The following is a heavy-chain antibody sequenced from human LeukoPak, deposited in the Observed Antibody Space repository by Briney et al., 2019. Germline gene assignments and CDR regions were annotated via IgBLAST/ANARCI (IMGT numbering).Heavy chain of an antibody. CDR2: VYSDGNT. V-gene: IGHV3-53*01. D-gene: IGHD3-16*02. J-gene: IGHJ4*02. CDR1: GFTVSSYY. Sequence: GGSLRLSCAASGFTVSSYYMSWVRQAPGKGLEWVSVVYSDGNTYYADSVKGRFTVSRDDSENTLYLQMNSLRAEDTAVYYCARESGKAVWGSYRYKFDYWGQGTLVTVSS. CDR3: ARESGKAVWGSYRYKFDY.